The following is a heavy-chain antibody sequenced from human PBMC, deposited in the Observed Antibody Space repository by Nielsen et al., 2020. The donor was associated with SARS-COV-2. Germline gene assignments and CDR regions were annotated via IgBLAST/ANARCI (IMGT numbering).Heavy chain of an antibody. J-gene: IGHJ6*02. CDR1: GFTFSSYA. D-gene: IGHD4-17*01. CDR3: AKELPVTIHDYYYGMDV. CDR2: ISGSGGST. Sequence: GESLKISCAASGFTFSSYAMSWVRQAPGKGLEWVSAISGSGGSTYYADSVKGRFTISRDNSKNTLYLQMNSLRAEDTAVYYCAKELPVTIHDYYYGMDVWGQGTTVTVSS. V-gene: IGHV3-23*01.